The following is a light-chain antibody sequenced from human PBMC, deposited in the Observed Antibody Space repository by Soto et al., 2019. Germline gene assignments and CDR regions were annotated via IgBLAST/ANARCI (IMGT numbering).Light chain of an antibody. V-gene: IGKV1-5*01. CDR1: QNIRNW. CDR3: QHYDNYL. J-gene: IGKJ5*01. Sequence: QLTRSPSSLPASVGDGFPITCRASQNIRNWLAWYQLKPGKAPKLLIYDASTLASGVPSRFSGSGSGTEFTLTISNLQADDFATYYCQHYDNYLFGHGTRLEI. CDR2: DAS.